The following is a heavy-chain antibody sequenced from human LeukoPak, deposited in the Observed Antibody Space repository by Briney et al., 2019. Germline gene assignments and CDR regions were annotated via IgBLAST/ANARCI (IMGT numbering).Heavy chain of an antibody. CDR1: GGPISSYY. Sequence: SETLSLACTVSGGPISSYYWSWIRQPPGKGLEWIGYIYYSGSTNYNPSLKSRVTISVDTSKNQFSLKLSSVTAADTAVYYCARGFEDSDLDYWGQGTLVTVSS. CDR3: ARGFEDSDLDY. J-gene: IGHJ4*02. D-gene: IGHD6-6*01. V-gene: IGHV4-59*08. CDR2: IYYSGST.